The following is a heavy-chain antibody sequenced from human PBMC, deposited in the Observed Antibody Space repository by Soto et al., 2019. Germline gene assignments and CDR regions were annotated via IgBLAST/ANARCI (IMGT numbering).Heavy chain of an antibody. CDR3: AKVVVAAAMINYYYGMDV. D-gene: IGHD2-2*01. CDR2: TSWDGNNK. J-gene: IGHJ6*02. V-gene: IGHV3-30*04. CDR1: GFSFSGYA. Sequence: QVQLVESGGGVVQPGGSLRLSCAASGFSFSGYAMHWVRQPPGKGLEWVAVTSWDGNNKYYEDSVKGRFTISRDNSKNTLYLQMNSQRAEDMAVYYCAKVVVAAAMINYYYGMDVWGQGTTVTVSS.